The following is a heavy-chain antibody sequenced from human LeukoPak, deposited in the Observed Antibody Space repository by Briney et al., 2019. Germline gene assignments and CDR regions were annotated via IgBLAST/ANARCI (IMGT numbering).Heavy chain of an antibody. CDR3: AKDLGAYAHFYLDN. CDR1: GFTFANYA. D-gene: IGHD3-3*02. CDR2: ITGDGRGT. J-gene: IGHJ4*02. V-gene: IGHV3-43*02. Sequence: PGGSLKVSCVASGFTFANYAMHRVRQARGKGLEWVSLITGDGRGTYIADSLRGRVSISRENSKKSLYLQMNSLRAEDTALYYCAKDLGAYAHFYLDNWGQETLVSVSS.